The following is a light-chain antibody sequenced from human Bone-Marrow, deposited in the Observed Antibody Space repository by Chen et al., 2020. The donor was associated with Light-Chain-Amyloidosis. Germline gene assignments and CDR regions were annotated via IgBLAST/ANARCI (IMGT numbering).Light chain of an antibody. J-gene: IGLJ3*02. V-gene: IGLV3-21*02. CDR1: NIGSTS. Sequence: SYVLTQPSSVSVAPGQTATIACGGNNIGSTSVHWYQQTPGQAPLLGVYDDSDRPSGIPERWSGSNSGNTATLTISRVEAGDEADYYCQVWDRSSDRPVFGGGTKLTVL. CDR3: QVWDRSSDRPV. CDR2: DDS.